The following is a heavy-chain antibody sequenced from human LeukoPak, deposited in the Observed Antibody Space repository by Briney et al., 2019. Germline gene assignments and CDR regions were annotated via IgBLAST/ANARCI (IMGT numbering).Heavy chain of an antibody. Sequence: NPSETLSLTCAVYGGSFSGYYWSWIRQPPGKGLEWIGEINHTGSTNYNPSLKSRVTISVDPSKNQFSLKLSSVTAADTAVYYCARDSSGYYPSSLFDYWGQGTLVTVSS. D-gene: IGHD3-22*01. CDR2: INHTGST. J-gene: IGHJ4*02. CDR3: ARDSSGYYPSSLFDY. V-gene: IGHV4-34*01. CDR1: GGSFSGYY.